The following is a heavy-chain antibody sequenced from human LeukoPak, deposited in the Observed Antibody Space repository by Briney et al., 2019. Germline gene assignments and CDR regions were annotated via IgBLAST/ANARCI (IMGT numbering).Heavy chain of an antibody. J-gene: IGHJ4*02. V-gene: IGHV3-74*01. Sequence: GGSLRLSCAASGFTFSSYWMHWVRHAPGKGLVWVSRINSDGSSTSYADSVKGRFTISRDNSKNTLFLQMNSLRAEDRAVYYCAKDSLRTVPKASFDYWGQGTLVTVSS. CDR3: AKDSLRTVPKASFDY. CDR2: INSDGSST. D-gene: IGHD2-2*01. CDR1: GFTFSSYW.